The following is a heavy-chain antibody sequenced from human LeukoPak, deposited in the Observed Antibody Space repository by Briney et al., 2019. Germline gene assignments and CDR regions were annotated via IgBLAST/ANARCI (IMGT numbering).Heavy chain of an antibody. CDR1: GFTFSSYW. V-gene: IGHV3-7*01. Sequence: GGSLRLSCAASGFTFSSYWMSWVRQAPGKGLEWVANIKQDGSEKYYVDSLKGRFTISRDNAKNSLYLQMNSLRAEDTAVYYCARAFYCSSTSCYYYYYYGMDVWGQGTTVTVSS. CDR3: ARAFYCSSTSCYYYYYYGMDV. J-gene: IGHJ6*02. D-gene: IGHD2-2*01. CDR2: IKQDGSEK.